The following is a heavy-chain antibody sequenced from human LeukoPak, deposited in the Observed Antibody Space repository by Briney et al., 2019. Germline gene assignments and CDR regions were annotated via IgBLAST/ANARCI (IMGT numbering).Heavy chain of an antibody. D-gene: IGHD5-18*01. CDR2: ISYDGSNK. J-gene: IGHJ4*02. Sequence: GRSLRLSCTASGFTFSSYAMHWARQAPGKGLEWVAVISYDGSNKYYADSVKGRFTISRDNSKNTLYLQMNSLRAEDTAVYYCARDGGSSGVDTAMVFDYWGQGTLVTVSS. CDR1: GFTFSSYA. CDR3: ARDGGSSGVDTAMVFDY. V-gene: IGHV3-30-3*01.